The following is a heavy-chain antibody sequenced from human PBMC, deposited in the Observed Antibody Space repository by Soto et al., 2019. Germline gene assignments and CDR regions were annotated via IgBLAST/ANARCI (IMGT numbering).Heavy chain of an antibody. CDR2: ISSSSSYI. D-gene: IGHD3-10*01. CDR3: ARDTYFYGSGSYGP. CDR1: GFTFSSYS. J-gene: IGHJ5*02. Sequence: EVQLVESGGGLVKPGGSLRLSCAASGFTFSSYSMNWVRQAPGKGLEWVSSISSSSSYIYYADSVKGRFTISRDNAKNSLYLQMTGLRAEDTAVYYCARDTYFYGSGSYGPWGQGTLVTVSS. V-gene: IGHV3-21*01.